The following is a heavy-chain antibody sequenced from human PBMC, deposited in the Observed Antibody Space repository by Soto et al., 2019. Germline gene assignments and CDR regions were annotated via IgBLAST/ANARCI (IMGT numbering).Heavy chain of an antibody. J-gene: IGHJ6*02. CDR1: GGTFSSYA. D-gene: IGHD3-3*01. CDR2: IIPIFGTA. V-gene: IGHV1-69*13. Sequence: SVKVSCKASGGTFSSYAISWVRQAPGQGLEWMGGIIPIFGTANYAQKFQGRVTITADESTSTAYMELSSLRSEDTAVYYCARSTFYDFWSGPDYYYYYYGMDVWGQGTTVTVSS. CDR3: ARSTFYDFWSGPDYYYYYYGMDV.